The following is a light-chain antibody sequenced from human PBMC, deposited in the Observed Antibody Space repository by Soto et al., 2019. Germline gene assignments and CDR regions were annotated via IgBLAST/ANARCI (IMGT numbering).Light chain of an antibody. Sequence: EIVMPQSPATLSVSPGERATLSCRASQSVSSNLAWYQQKPGQAPRLLIYGASTRATGIPARFSGSGSGTEFTLTISSLQSEDFAVYYCQQYNNWWTFGQGTKVHIK. V-gene: IGKV3-15*01. CDR1: QSVSSN. CDR2: GAS. J-gene: IGKJ1*01. CDR3: QQYNNWWT.